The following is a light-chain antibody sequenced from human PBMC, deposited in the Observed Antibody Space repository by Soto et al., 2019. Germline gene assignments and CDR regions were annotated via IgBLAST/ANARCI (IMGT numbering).Light chain of an antibody. CDR1: SSDVGAFNY. CDR3: SSYTSSSPCV. J-gene: IGLJ1*01. CDR2: DVS. V-gene: IGLV2-14*03. Sequence: QSALTQPASVSGSPGQAITISCSGTSSDVGAFNYVSWYQQHPGKAPKLMIYDVSNRPSGVSNRFSGSKSGNTASLTISGLQAEDEADYYCSSYTSSSPCVFGTGTKVTVL.